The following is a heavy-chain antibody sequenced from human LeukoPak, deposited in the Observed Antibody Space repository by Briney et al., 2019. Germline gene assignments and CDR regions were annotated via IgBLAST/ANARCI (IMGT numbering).Heavy chain of an antibody. D-gene: IGHD3-3*01. Sequence: SSETLSLTCAVSGYSISSGYYWGWIRQPPGKGLEWIGSIYHSGSTYYNPSLKNRVTISVDTSKNQFSLKLSSVTAADTAVYYCARAMYYDFWSGYPNFDYWGQGTLVTVSS. V-gene: IGHV4-38-2*01. CDR2: IYHSGST. J-gene: IGHJ4*02. CDR3: ARAMYYDFWSGYPNFDY. CDR1: GYSISSGYY.